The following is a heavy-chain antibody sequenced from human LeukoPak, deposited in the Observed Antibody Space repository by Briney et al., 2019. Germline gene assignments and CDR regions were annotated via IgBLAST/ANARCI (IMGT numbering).Heavy chain of an antibody. CDR3: ARDPFSDGVSPNFDY. V-gene: IGHV3-30*04. D-gene: IGHD2-8*01. J-gene: IGHJ4*02. CDR1: GFTFSSYA. CDR2: ISYDGSNK. Sequence: PGRSLRLSCAASGFTFSSYAMHWVRQAPGKGLEWVAVISYDGSNKYYADSVKGRFTISRDNSKNTLYLQMNSLRAEDTAVYYCARDPFSDGVSPNFDYWGRGTLVTVSS.